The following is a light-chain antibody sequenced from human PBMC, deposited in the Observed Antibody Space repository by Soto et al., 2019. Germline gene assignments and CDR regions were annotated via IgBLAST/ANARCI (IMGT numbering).Light chain of an antibody. V-gene: IGKV3-20*01. Sequence: EIVLTQSPGTLSLSPGERATFSCRASQSVTNDLAWYQQKPGQAPRLLIYGASKRATGIPDRFSGSGSGIDFSLTISRLEPEDFAVYYCQHYGSSRTFGQGTKVEI. CDR1: QSVTND. J-gene: IGKJ1*01. CDR2: GAS. CDR3: QHYGSSRT.